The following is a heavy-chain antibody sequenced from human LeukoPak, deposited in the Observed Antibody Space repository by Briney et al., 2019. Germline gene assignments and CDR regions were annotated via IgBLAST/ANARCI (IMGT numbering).Heavy chain of an antibody. CDR2: VFTSGST. CDR3: ARDRQTFYDYVGGNYRFYFDY. CDR1: GGSINNYY. D-gene: IGHD3-16*02. V-gene: IGHV4-4*07. J-gene: IGHJ4*02. Sequence: SETLSLTCSVSGGSINNYYWSWIRQPPGKGLEWIGRVFTSGSTNYNPSLKSRVTMSVDTSKNQFSLKLSSVTAADTAVYYCARDRQTFYDYVGGNYRFYFDYWGQGTLVTVSS.